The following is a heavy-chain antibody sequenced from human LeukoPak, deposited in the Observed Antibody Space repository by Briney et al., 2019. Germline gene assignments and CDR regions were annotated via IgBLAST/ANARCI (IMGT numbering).Heavy chain of an antibody. CDR3: ARAGPSGSWRNYYYMDV. D-gene: IGHD1-26*01. Sequence: SETLSLTCIVSGGSISGYYWSRVRQPAGKGLEWIGRIDPSGSTNYNPSLKSRVTMSVDASKNQFALRLGSLTAADTAVYYCARAGPSGSWRNYYYMDVWGKGTTVTVSS. CDR1: GGSISGYY. J-gene: IGHJ6*03. V-gene: IGHV4-4*07. CDR2: IDPSGST.